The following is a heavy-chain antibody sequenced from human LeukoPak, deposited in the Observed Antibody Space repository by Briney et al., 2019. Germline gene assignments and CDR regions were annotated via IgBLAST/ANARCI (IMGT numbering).Heavy chain of an antibody. CDR2: IYSGGST. CDR3: ARVAYSSGWYYGMDV. Sequence: GGSLRLSCAASGFTVSSNYMSWVRQAPGKGLEWVSVIYSGGSTYYADSVKGRFTISRDNSKNTLYLQMNSLRAEDTAVYYCARVAYSSGWYYGMDVWGQGTTVTVSS. D-gene: IGHD6-19*01. V-gene: IGHV3-66*01. J-gene: IGHJ6*02. CDR1: GFTVSSNY.